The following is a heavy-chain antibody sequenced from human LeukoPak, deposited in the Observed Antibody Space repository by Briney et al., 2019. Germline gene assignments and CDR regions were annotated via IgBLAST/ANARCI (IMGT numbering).Heavy chain of an antibody. CDR1: GGSFSGYY. CDR3: ARAHYDFWSGYYPDY. D-gene: IGHD3-3*01. CDR2: INHSGST. J-gene: IGHJ4*02. V-gene: IGHV4-34*01. Sequence: PSETLSLTCAVYGGSFSGYYWSWIRQPPGKGLEWIGEINHSGSTNYNPSLKSRVTISVDTSKNQFSLKLSSVTAADTAVYYCARAHYDFWSGYYPDYWGQGTLVTVSS.